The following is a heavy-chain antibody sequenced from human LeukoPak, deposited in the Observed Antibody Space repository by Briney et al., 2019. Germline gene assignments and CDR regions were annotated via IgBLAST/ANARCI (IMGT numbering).Heavy chain of an antibody. CDR1: GFTFSSYA. CDR3: ATNSAYGSYLDS. D-gene: IGHD6-25*01. J-gene: IGHJ4*02. CDR2: MEHDGTIK. Sequence: GGSLRLSCAASGFTFSSYATSWARQTPGKGLQWLAFMEHDGTIKYFSDSVEGRFTISRDNSQNTLFLQLNSLRTEDTAVYYCATNSAYGSYLDSWGQGTLVTVSS. V-gene: IGHV3-30*02.